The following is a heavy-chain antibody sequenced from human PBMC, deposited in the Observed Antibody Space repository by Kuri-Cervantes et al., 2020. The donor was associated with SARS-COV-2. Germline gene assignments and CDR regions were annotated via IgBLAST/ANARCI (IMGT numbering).Heavy chain of an antibody. CDR1: GFTFSSYA. CDR2: ISYDGSNK. Sequence: GASLRLCCAASGFTFSSYAMHWVRQAPGKGLEWVAVISYDGSNKYYADSVKGRFTISRDNSKNTLYLQMNSLRAEDTTVYYCARDLHCSSTSCYSPWFDPWGQGTLVTVSS. CDR3: ARDLHCSSTSCYSPWFDP. V-gene: IGHV3-30-3*01. D-gene: IGHD2-2*01. J-gene: IGHJ5*02.